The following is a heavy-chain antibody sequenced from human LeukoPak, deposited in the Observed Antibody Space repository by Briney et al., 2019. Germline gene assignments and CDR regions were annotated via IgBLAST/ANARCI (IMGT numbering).Heavy chain of an antibody. J-gene: IGHJ6*03. CDR1: GFTFSSYA. Sequence: GGSLRLSCAASGFTFSSYALSWVRQAPGKGLEWVSYISSSSSTIYYADSVKGRFTISRDNAKNSLYLQMNSLRAEDTAVYHCARGAPHYYYYYMDVWGKGTTVTVSS. V-gene: IGHV3-48*01. CDR3: ARGAPHYYYYYMDV. CDR2: ISSSSSTI.